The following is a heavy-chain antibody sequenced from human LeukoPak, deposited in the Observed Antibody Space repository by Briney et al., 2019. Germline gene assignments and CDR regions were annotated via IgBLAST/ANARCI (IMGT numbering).Heavy chain of an antibody. Sequence: TASETLSLTCAVYGGSFSGYYWSWIRQPPGKGLEWIGEINHSGSTNYNPSLKSRVTISVDTSKNQFSLKLSSVTAADTAVYYCASRRDGPKLGPWGQGTLVTVSS. CDR2: INHSGST. D-gene: IGHD3-16*01. V-gene: IGHV4-34*01. CDR1: GGSFSGYY. J-gene: IGHJ5*02. CDR3: ASRRDGPKLGP.